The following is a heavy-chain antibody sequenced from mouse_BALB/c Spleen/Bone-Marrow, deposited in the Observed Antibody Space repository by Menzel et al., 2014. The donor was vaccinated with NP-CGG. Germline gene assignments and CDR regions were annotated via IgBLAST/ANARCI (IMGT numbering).Heavy chain of an antibody. D-gene: IGHD3-2*01. Sequence: EVKLMESGAELVKPGASVKLSCTASGFNIKDTYMHWVKQRPEKGLEWIGRIDPANGNTKYDPKFQGKATITADTSSNTAYLRLSSLTSEDTAVYCCATTDSSGVFAYWGQGTLVTVSA. V-gene: IGHV14-3*02. CDR3: ATTDSSGVFAY. CDR1: GFNIKDTY. J-gene: IGHJ3*01. CDR2: IDPANGNT.